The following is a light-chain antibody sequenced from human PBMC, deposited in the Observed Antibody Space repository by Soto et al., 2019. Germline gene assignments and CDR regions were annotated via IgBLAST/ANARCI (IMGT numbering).Light chain of an antibody. CDR3: SSYAGSSNV. J-gene: IGLJ1*01. V-gene: IGLV2-8*01. CDR2: EVN. CDR1: SRAVGVYNY. Sequence: QSALTQPPSASGAPGHSVAVSCAVASRAVGVYNYVSRYQQHPGKAPQLMIYEVNKRPSGVPDRCSGSKSGNTASLTVSGLQAEDEADYYCSSYAGSSNVFGTGTKGTVL.